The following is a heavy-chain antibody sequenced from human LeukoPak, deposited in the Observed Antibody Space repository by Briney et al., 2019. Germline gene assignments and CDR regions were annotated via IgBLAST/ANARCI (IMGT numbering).Heavy chain of an antibody. D-gene: IGHD6-13*01. CDR1: GGSISMYY. Sequence: SETLSLTCTVSGGSISMYYWSWIRQPAGKGLEWIGRRFSSGITNYNPSLKSRVSMSVDTSKNQFSLKLTSVTAAETAVYYCARDGYGSSMDVWGKGTTVTVSS. CDR3: ARDGYGSSMDV. V-gene: IGHV4-4*07. J-gene: IGHJ6*03. CDR2: RFSSGIT.